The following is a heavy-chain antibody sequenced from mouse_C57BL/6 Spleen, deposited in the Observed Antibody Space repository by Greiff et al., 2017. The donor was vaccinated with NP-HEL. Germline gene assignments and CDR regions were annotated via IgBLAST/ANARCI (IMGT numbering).Heavy chain of an antibody. Sequence: EVMLVESGGDLVKPGGSLKLSCAASGFTFSSYGMSWVRQTPDKRLEWVATISSGGSYTYYPDSVKGRFTISRDNAKNTLYLQMSSLKSEDTAMYYCARGGKITTVVEAVDYWGQGTTLTVSS. V-gene: IGHV5-6*02. CDR2: ISSGGSYT. J-gene: IGHJ2*01. CDR3: ARGGKITTVVEAVDY. D-gene: IGHD1-1*01. CDR1: GFTFSSYG.